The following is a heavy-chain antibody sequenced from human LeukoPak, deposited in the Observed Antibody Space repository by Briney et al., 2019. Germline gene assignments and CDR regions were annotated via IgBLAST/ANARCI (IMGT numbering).Heavy chain of an antibody. CDR3: ASLYCSSTSCYPPFDP. CDR2: ISAYNGNT. Sequence: GASVKVSCKASGYTFTSYGISWVRQAPGQGLEWMGWISAYNGNTNYAQKLQGRVTMTTDTSTSTAYMELRSLRPDDTAVYYCASLYCSSTSCYPPFDPWGQGTLVTVSS. J-gene: IGHJ5*02. V-gene: IGHV1-18*01. CDR1: GYTFTSYG. D-gene: IGHD2-2*01.